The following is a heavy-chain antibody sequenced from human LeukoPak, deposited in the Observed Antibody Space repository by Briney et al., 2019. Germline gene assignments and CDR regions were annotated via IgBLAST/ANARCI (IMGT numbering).Heavy chain of an antibody. CDR2: VDPADGET. CDR1: GYVFTDYY. D-gene: IGHD6-6*01. J-gene: IGHJ1*01. CDR3: GTAVVARQPSD. Sequence: ASVKLSCKGSGYVFTDYYIHWVQLAPGKGLEWMGRVDPADGETIYSEKFQGRLTITADTSIDTSFMELRSLTSDDTAVYFCGTAVVARQPSDWGQGSLVTVSS. V-gene: IGHV1-69-2*01.